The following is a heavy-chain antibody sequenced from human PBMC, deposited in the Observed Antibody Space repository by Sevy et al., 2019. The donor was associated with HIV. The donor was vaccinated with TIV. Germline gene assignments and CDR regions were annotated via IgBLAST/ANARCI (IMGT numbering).Heavy chain of an antibody. Sequence: GGSLRLSCAASGFIVSSNYMSWVRQAPGKGLEWVSVIYSGGSTYYADSVKGRFTISRDNSKNTLYLQMNSLRAEDTAVYYCARDKNLNWFDPWGQGTLVTVSS. CDR2: IYSGGST. J-gene: IGHJ5*02. CDR1: GFIVSSNY. CDR3: ARDKNLNWFDP. V-gene: IGHV3-66*02.